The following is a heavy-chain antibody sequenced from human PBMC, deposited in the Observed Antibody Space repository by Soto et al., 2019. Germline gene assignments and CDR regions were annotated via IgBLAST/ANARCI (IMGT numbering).Heavy chain of an antibody. CDR1: GDSINNYY. D-gene: IGHD3-16*01. CDR3: ARSYTYDYSVFGY. V-gene: IGHV4-59*08. CDR2: SSYSGST. J-gene: IGHJ4*02. Sequence: SETLSLTCTVSGDSINNYYWSWIRQPPGKGLEWIGSSSYSGSTNYNPSLKSRVTISVDTSKNQFSLKLSSVTAADTAVYYCARSYTYDYSVFGYWGQGTLVTVSS.